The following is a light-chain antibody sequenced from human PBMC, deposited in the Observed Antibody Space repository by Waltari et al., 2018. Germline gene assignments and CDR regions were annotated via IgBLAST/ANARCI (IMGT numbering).Light chain of an antibody. J-gene: IGKJ1*01. CDR1: QSISRP. CDR3: QHYVRLPAT. CDR2: DAS. Sequence: EIILTQSPGTLSLSPGERATLACRASQSISRPLAWYQQKPGQAPRLLIYDASPRATSLPDRFSGSGSGTDVSLTISRLEPEDSAVYYCQHYVRLPATFGQGTKVEIK. V-gene: IGKV3-20*01.